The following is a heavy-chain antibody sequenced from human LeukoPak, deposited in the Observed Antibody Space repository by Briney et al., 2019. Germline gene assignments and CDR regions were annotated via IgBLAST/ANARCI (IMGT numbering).Heavy chain of an antibody. CDR1: GFTFSTYT. J-gene: IGHJ4*02. Sequence: GGSLRLSCAASGFTFSTYTMNWVRQAPGKGLQWLSYISSGSSTIYYADSVKGRFTISRDNAKNTVYLQMNSLRAEDTAVYYCARGRSGSYGFFDYWSLGNLVTVSS. D-gene: IGHD3-10*01. V-gene: IGHV3-48*04. CDR3: ARGRSGSYGFFDY. CDR2: ISSGSSTI.